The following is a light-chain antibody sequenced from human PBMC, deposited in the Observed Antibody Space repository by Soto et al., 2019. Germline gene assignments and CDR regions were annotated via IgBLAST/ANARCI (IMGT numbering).Light chain of an antibody. CDR3: QQYSNWPPIT. CDR2: DTS. J-gene: IGKJ5*01. CDR1: QSVSIH. V-gene: IGKV3-15*01. Sequence: ETVMTQSPGTLSVSLGERATLSCRANQSVSIHLAWYQQKPGQAPRLLIYDTSTRATGIPARFSGSGSGTEFTLTISSLQSEDFAVYYCQQYSNWPPITFGQGTRLEIK.